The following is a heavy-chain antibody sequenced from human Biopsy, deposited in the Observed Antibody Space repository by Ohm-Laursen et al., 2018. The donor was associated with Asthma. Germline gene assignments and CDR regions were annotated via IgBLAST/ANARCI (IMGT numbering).Heavy chain of an antibody. J-gene: IGHJ3*02. CDR3: VRDGTDDAFDI. Sequence: SLRLSCSAPGFSFSNFAIHWVRQAPGKRLEWVGVISKDASTQDYADSVKGRFTMAGDNSKNTLDLQMNSLREEDTAVYYCVRDGTDDAFDIWGQGTVVSVSS. V-gene: IGHV3-30*01. CDR2: ISKDASTQ. CDR1: GFSFSNFA. D-gene: IGHD1-1*01.